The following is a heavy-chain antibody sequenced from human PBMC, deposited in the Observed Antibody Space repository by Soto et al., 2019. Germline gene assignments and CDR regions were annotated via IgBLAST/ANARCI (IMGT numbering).Heavy chain of an antibody. V-gene: IGHV4-39*01. D-gene: IGHD3-3*01. J-gene: IGHJ4*02. Sequence: ETLSLTCTVSGGSISSSRYRWGWVRQPPGKGLEWIGTIYYSGSTHYNPSLKSRVTISVDTSKSQFSLRLNSVTAADTAVYYCATVDGLGVVTPFMDYWGQGTLVTGSS. CDR1: GGSISSSRYR. CDR3: ATVDGLGVVTPFMDY. CDR2: IYYSGST.